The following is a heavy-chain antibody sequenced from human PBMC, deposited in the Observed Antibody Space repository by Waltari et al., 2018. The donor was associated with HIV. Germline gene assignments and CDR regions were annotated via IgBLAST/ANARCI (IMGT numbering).Heavy chain of an antibody. CDR3: ARDGHFYDSRPLDH. D-gene: IGHD3-22*01. CDR2: ISYGGRNK. CDR1: GFPFSPFA. Sequence: QVQLVESGGGVVQPGGSLRLSCVAPGFPFSPFAFHWVRQAPGKGLEWVALISYGGRNKVYADSVKGRFTISRDNSKNTLYLQMNSLRAEDTAVYYCARDGHFYDSRPLDHWGQGTLVTVSS. J-gene: IGHJ4*02. V-gene: IGHV3-30*04.